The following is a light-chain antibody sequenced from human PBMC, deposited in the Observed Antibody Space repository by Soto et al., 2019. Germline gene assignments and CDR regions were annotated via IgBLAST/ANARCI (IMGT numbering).Light chain of an antibody. J-gene: IGKJ4*01. Sequence: EIVLTQSPATLSLSPGERATLSCRASQSVSSYLAWYRQKPGQAPRLLIYDASNRAAGIPARFSGSWSGTDFTLTISSLEPEDFAVYYCQQRSNWPLTFGGGTRVDIK. V-gene: IGKV3-11*01. CDR2: DAS. CDR1: QSVSSY. CDR3: QQRSNWPLT.